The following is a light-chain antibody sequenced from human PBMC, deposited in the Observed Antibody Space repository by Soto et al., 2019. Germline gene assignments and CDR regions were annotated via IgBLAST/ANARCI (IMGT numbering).Light chain of an antibody. Sequence: VLTQPPSASGTPGPRVTISCSGSSSNIGSNTVNWYQPLPGTAPKLLIYSNNQRPSGVPDRFSGSKSGTSASLAISGLQSEDEADYYCAAWDDSLNGVVFGGGTKVTVL. CDR1: SSNIGSNT. V-gene: IGLV1-44*01. J-gene: IGLJ2*01. CDR2: SNN. CDR3: AAWDDSLNGVV.